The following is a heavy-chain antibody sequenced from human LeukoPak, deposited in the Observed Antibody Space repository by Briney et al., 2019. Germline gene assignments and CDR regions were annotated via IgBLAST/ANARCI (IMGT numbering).Heavy chain of an antibody. CDR2: IYSGGST. Sequence: GGSLRLSCAASGFTVSSNYMSWVRQAPGKGLEWVSVIYSGGSTYYPDSVKGRFTISRDNSKNTLYLQMNSLRAEDTAVYYCAKSVTMVRGLFDYWGQGTLVTVSS. D-gene: IGHD3-10*01. CDR3: AKSVTMVRGLFDY. J-gene: IGHJ4*02. V-gene: IGHV3-53*01. CDR1: GFTVSSNY.